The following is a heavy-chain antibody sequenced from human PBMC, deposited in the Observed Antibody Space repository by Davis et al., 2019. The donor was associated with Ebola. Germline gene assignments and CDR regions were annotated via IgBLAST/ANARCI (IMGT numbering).Heavy chain of an antibody. Sequence: PGGSLRLSCAASGFPFSNYAMHWVRQTPEKGLEWMAVASHAGSTTYYEDSVKGRFNISRDNSKTTLYLQLNRLRSEDTAVSFCARAVPGKEHLDYSGQGTLVTVSS. D-gene: IGHD6-19*01. V-gene: IGHV3-30*04. CDR3: ARAVPGKEHLDY. CDR1: GFPFSNYA. CDR2: ASHAGSTT. J-gene: IGHJ4*02.